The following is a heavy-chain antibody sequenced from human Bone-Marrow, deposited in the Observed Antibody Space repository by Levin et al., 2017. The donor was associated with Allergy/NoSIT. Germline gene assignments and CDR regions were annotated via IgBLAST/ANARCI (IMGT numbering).Heavy chain of an antibody. Sequence: GGSLRLSCATSDFPFSTYGMAWVRQAPGKGLEWVASITSTSKYIHYADSVKGRFTISRDNANNSLSLQMNRLRGEDTAVYYCARAAGDAGRGGMDVWGQGTTVTVSS. CDR1: DFPFSTYG. J-gene: IGHJ6*02. CDR3: ARAAGDAGRGGMDV. CDR2: ITSTSKYI. V-gene: IGHV3-21*01. D-gene: IGHD3-10*01.